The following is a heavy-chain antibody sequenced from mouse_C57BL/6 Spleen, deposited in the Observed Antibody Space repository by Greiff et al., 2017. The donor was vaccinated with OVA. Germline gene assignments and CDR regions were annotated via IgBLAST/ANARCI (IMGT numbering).Heavy chain of an antibody. J-gene: IGHJ2*01. Sequence: QVQLKESGPGLVQPSQSLSITCTVSGFSLTSYGVHWVRQSPGKGLEWLGVIWSGGSTDYNAAFISRLSISKDNSKSQVFFKMNSLQADDTAIYYCASSPIYYDYAYFDYWGQGTTLTVSS. CDR2: IWSGGST. CDR1: GFSLTSYG. CDR3: ASSPIYYDYAYFDY. V-gene: IGHV2-2*01. D-gene: IGHD2-4*01.